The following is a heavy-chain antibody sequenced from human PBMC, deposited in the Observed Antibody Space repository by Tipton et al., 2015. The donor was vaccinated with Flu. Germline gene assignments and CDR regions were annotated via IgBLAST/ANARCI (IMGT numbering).Heavy chain of an antibody. J-gene: IGHJ5*02. D-gene: IGHD7-27*01. Sequence: TLSLTCTVSGGSISSSSYYWGWIRQPPGKGLEWIGSIYYSGSTYYNPSLKSRVTISVDTSKNQFSLKLSSVTAADTAVYYCAGGFQTGAPPPPCDPWGQGALVTVSS. CDR1: GGSISSSSYY. V-gene: IGHV4-39*07. CDR3: AGGFQTGAPPPPCDP. CDR2: IYYSGST.